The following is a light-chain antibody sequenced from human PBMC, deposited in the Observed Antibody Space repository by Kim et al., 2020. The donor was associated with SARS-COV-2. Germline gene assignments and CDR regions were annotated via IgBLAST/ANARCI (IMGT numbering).Light chain of an antibody. J-gene: IGKJ2*01. Sequence: ASVGDRVTITCRASQSISSYLNWDQQKPGKAPKLLIYAASSLQSGVPSRFSGSGSGTDFTLTISSLQPEDFATYYCQQSYSTPQYTFGQGTKLEI. CDR1: QSISSY. CDR3: QQSYSTPQYT. V-gene: IGKV1-39*01. CDR2: AAS.